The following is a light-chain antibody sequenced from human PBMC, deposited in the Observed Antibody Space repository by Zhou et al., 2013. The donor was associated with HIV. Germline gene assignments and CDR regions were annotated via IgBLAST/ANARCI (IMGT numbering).Light chain of an antibody. CDR3: QQYGISPYT. CDR2: GAS. J-gene: IGKJ2*01. V-gene: IGKV3-20*01. Sequence: EIVLTQSPGTLSLSPGERATLSCRASQSVSSSYLAWYQQKPGQAPRLLIYGASSRATGIPDRFSGSESGTDFILTISRLEPEDSAVYYCQQYGISPYTFGQGTKLEIK. CDR1: QSVSSSY.